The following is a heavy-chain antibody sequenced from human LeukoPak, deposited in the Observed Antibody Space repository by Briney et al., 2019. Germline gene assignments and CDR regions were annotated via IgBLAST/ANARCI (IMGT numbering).Heavy chain of an antibody. V-gene: IGHV3-7*03. CDR3: ARDGRYFDWLIPALDY. D-gene: IGHD3-9*01. Sequence: GGSLRLSCAASGFTFSSYWMSWVRQAPGKGLEWVANIKQDGSEKYYVDSVKGRFTISRDNAKNSLYLQMNSLRAEDTAVYYCARDGRYFDWLIPALDYWGQGTLVTVSS. CDR1: GFTFSSYW. CDR2: IKQDGSEK. J-gene: IGHJ4*02.